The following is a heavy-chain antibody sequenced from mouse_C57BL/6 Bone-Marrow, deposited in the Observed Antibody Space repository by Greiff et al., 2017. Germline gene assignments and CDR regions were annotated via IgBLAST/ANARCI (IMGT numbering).Heavy chain of an antibody. J-gene: IGHJ1*03. CDR2: FLPGSGST. CDR1: GYTFTGYW. D-gene: IGHD1-1*01. V-gene: IGHV1-9*01. CDR3: ARDPRSSYDHYWYFDV. Sequence: VQLVESGAELMKPGASVKLSCKATGYTFTGYWIEWVKQRPGHGLEWIGEFLPGSGSTNYNQKFKGKATFTVDTSSNTAYMQLSSLTTEVSAIYYGARDPRSSYDHYWYFDVWGTGTTVTVSS.